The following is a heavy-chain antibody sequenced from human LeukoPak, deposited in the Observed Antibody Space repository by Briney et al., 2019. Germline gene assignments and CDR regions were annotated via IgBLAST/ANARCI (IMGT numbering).Heavy chain of an antibody. CDR2: IYTSGST. Sequence: SSETLSLTCTVSGGSITNYYWSWIRQPAGKGLEWIGRIYTSGSTSYNPSLKSRVTMSIDTSKNQFSLKLSSLTAADTAVYYCARGCSSTSCWLRMDVWGQGTTVTVSS. J-gene: IGHJ6*02. CDR3: ARGCSSTSCWLRMDV. CDR1: GGSITNYY. V-gene: IGHV4-4*07. D-gene: IGHD2-2*01.